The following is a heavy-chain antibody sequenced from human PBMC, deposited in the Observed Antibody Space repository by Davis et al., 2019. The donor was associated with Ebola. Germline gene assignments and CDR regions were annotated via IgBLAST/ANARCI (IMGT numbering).Heavy chain of an antibody. D-gene: IGHD3-22*01. CDR2: ISGTRGST. CDR3: ARRCSDNSAFYRYFDY. CDR1: GFTFSSYG. Sequence: GESLKISCAASGFTFSSYGMSWVRQAPGKGLEWVSAISGTRGSTHYADSVKGRFTISRDNSKNTLILKMNSLRAEDTAVYYCARRCSDNSAFYRYFDYWGQGTLVTVSS. V-gene: IGHV3-23*01. J-gene: IGHJ4*02.